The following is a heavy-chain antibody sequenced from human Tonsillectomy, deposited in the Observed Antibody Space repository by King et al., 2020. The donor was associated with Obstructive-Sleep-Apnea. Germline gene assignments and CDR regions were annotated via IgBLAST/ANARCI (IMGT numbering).Heavy chain of an antibody. CDR1: GFTFGDYA. Sequence: VQLVESGGGLVQPGRSLRLSCTASGFTFGDYAMSWFRQAPGKGLEWVGFIRSKAYGGTTEYAASVKGRFTISRDDSKSIAYLQMNSLKTEDTAVYYCTRGRWQLGPPQYDYWGHGTLVTVSS. CDR3: TRGRWQLGPPQYDY. V-gene: IGHV3-49*03. J-gene: IGHJ4*01. D-gene: IGHD6-6*01. CDR2: IRSKAYGGTT.